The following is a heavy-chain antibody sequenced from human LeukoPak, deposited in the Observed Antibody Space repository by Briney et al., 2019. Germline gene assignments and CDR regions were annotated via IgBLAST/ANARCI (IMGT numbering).Heavy chain of an antibody. CDR2: IIPILGIA. CDR3: ARDPGPGRSSTSCYSGRDYYYYYGMDV. J-gene: IGHJ6*02. D-gene: IGHD2-2*01. Sequence: GASVKVSCKASGGTFSSYAISWVRQAPGQGLEWMGRIIPILGIANYAQKFQGRVTITADKSTSTAYMELSSLRSEDTAVYYCARDPGPGRSSTSCYSGRDYYYYYGMDVWGQGTTVTVSS. V-gene: IGHV1-69*04. CDR1: GGTFSSYA.